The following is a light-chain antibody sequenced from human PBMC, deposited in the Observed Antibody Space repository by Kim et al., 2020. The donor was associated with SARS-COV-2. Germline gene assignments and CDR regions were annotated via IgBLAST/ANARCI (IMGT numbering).Light chain of an antibody. J-gene: IGKJ2*01. CDR2: DAL. CDR3: QQYTDWPPAT. CDR1: QRVSRS. Sequence: LAPAERPPLSCRASQRVSRSLAWYHHKPGQSPRLLIWDALNRATGVPARFRASGSGTDFTLTISSLESEDFGVYYCQQYTDWPPATFGQGTKLEI. V-gene: IGKV3-11*01.